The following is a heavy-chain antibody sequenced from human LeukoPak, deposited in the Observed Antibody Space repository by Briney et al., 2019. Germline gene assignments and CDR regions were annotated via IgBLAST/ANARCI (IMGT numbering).Heavy chain of an antibody. D-gene: IGHD6-13*01. CDR1: GFTFSSYE. CDR2: ISSSGSTI. Sequence: GGSLRLSCAASGFTFSSYEMNWVRQAPGKGLEWVSYISSSGSTIYYADSVKGRFTISRDNSRNTLYLQVNSLRAEDTAVYYCARAQLGFDYWGQGTLVTVSS. V-gene: IGHV3-48*03. J-gene: IGHJ4*02. CDR3: ARAQLGFDY.